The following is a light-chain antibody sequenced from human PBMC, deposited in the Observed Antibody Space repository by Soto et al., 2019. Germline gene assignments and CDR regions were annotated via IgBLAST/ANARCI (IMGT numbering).Light chain of an antibody. CDR2: GAS. V-gene: IGKV3-20*01. CDR3: QQYGSSVSYT. Sequence: VLAQSPGTLSLSPGERVTLSCRVSQTVSSNYLAWYQQKPGQAPRLLIYGASSRATGIPDRFSGSGSGTDFTLTISRLEPEDFAVYYCQQYGSSVSYTFGQGTKLEIK. CDR1: QTVSSNY. J-gene: IGKJ2*01.